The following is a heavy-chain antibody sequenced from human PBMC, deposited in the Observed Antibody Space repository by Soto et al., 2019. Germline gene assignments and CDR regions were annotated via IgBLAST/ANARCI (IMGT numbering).Heavy chain of an antibody. D-gene: IGHD3-9*01. J-gene: IGHJ4*02. V-gene: IGHV2-5*02. Sequence: QITLKESGPTLVKPTQTLTLTCTYSGFSLSSSGVAVGWLRQPPGKALEWLALIYWDDDPRYSPSLESRLTITHDTSKHQVVLTMTNMDPVDTATYYCAHRFPVYDSLTGYYSGWYFDYWGQGALVTVSS. CDR2: IYWDDDP. CDR1: GFSLSSSGVA. CDR3: AHRFPVYDSLTGYYSGWYFDY.